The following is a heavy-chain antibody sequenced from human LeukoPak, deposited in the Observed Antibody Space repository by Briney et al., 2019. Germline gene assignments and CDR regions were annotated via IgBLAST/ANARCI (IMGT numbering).Heavy chain of an antibody. CDR1: GFTFSSYS. CDR2: ISSSSSYI. V-gene: IGHV3-21*01. CDR3: ASLPDGDSMILRDFEY. D-gene: IGHD2/OR15-2a*01. J-gene: IGHJ4*02. Sequence: GRSLRLSCAASGFTFSSYSMNWVRQAPGKGLEWVSSISSSSSYIYYADSVKGRFTISRDNAKNSLYLQMNSLRAEDTAVYYCASLPDGDSMILRDFEYWGQGTLVTVSS.